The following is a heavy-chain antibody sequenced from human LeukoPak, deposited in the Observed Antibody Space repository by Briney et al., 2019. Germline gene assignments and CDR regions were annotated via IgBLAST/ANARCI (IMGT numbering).Heavy chain of an antibody. Sequence: GGSLRLSCVASGLTFSSHGIRWVRQAPGKGLEWVAVIAHDGSDKGYADSVKGRFTISRDNSKDTLYLQMNSLRAEDTAVYYCAKDRLVERRLSRPDAFDIWGQGTMVTVSS. CDR1: GLTFSSHG. V-gene: IGHV3-30*04. D-gene: IGHD1-1*01. CDR3: AKDRLVERRLSRPDAFDI. CDR2: IAHDGSDK. J-gene: IGHJ3*02.